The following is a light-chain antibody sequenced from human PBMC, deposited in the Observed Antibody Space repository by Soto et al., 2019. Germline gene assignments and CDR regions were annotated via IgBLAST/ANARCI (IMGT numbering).Light chain of an antibody. V-gene: IGKV3-15*01. CDR2: GAS. CDR1: QSVSSN. J-gene: IGKJ1*01. CDR3: QQYQT. Sequence: EIVMAQSPAALSVSPGERATLSCRASQSVSSNLAWYQQKPGQAPRLLIYGASTRATGIPARFSGSGSGTDFTLTISRLEPEDFAVYYCQQYQTFGQGTKVE.